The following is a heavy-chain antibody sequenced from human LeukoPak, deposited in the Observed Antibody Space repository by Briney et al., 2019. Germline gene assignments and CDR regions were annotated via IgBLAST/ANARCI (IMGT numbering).Heavy chain of an antibody. D-gene: IGHD2-15*01. J-gene: IGHJ4*02. V-gene: IGHV3-7*01. CDR1: GFTFSSYW. Sequence: GGSLRLSCAASGFTFSSYWMSWVRQAPGKGLEWVANIKQDGSEKYYVDSVKGRFTISRDNAENSLYLQMNSLRAEDTAVYYCARAEDIVVVVAAFPSYWGQGTLVTVSS. CDR3: ARAEDIVVVVAAFPSY. CDR2: IKQDGSEK.